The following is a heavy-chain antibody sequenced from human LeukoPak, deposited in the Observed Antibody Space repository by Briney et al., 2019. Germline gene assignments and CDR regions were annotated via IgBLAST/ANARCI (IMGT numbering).Heavy chain of an antibody. Sequence: ASVKVSCKASGYTFTSYGISWVRQAPGQGLEWMGWISAYNGNTNYAQKLQGRVTMTTDTSTSTAYMELRSLRSDDTAVYYCARTTRSMVRGVMGYYYYYMDVWGKGTTVTISS. V-gene: IGHV1-18*01. J-gene: IGHJ6*03. CDR1: GYTFTSYG. CDR2: ISAYNGNT. CDR3: ARTTRSMVRGVMGYYYYYMDV. D-gene: IGHD3-10*01.